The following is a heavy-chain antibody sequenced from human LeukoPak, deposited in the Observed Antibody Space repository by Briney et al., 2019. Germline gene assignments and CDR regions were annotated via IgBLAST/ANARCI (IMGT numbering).Heavy chain of an antibody. CDR2: INPNSGGT. V-gene: IGHV1/OR15-1*04. J-gene: IGHJ6*03. CDR3: ARSLSPDPGGPRFRQYYYYHMDV. Sequence: ASVKVSCKASGYIFTDYYMHWVRQAPGQELGWMGRINPNSGGTNYAQKFQGRVTITRNTSISTAYMELSSLRSEDTAVYYCARSLSPDPGGPRFRQYYYYHMDVWGKGTTVTVSS. CDR1: GYIFTDYY. D-gene: IGHD1-14*01.